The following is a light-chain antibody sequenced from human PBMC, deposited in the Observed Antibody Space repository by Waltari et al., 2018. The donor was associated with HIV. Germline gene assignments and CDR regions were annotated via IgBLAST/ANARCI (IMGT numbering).Light chain of an antibody. J-gene: IGLJ3*02. CDR1: SSNIGAGYD. CDR2: GKS. V-gene: IGLV1-40*01. CDR3: QSYDISLSGWV. Sequence: QSVLTQPPSVSGAPGQRVTISCTGSSSNIGAGYDVHWYQQFPGTAPKVPIYGKSFRPSGVPDRFSCSKSGSSASLLITVLQAEDDADYYCQSYDISLSGWVFGGGTKLTVL.